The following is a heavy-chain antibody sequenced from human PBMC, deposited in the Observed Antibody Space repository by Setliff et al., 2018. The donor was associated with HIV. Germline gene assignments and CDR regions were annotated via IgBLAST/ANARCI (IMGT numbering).Heavy chain of an antibody. Sequence: PSETLSLTCAVYGGSFSGYYWSWIRQPPGKGLEWIGQVTHGGSTNYNPSLKSRVTISVDTSKSQFSLKLRSVTAADTAIYYCARVIQSSSFPFECWGQGALVTVSS. CDR2: VTHGGST. CDR3: ARVIQSSSFPFEC. D-gene: IGHD3-22*01. V-gene: IGHV4-34*01. CDR1: GGSFSGYY. J-gene: IGHJ4*02.